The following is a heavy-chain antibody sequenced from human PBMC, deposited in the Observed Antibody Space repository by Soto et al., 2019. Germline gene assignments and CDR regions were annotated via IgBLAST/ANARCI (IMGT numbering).Heavy chain of an antibody. CDR2: IYPGDSDT. CDR3: ARRGGNCSGGSCYYTTNYGMDV. D-gene: IGHD2-15*01. V-gene: IGHV5-51*01. CDR1: GYSFTSYW. J-gene: IGHJ6*02. Sequence: ESLKISCKGSGYSFTSYWIGWVRQMPGKGLEWMGFIYPGDSDTRYSPSFQGQVTISADKSISTAYLQWSSLKASDTAMYYCARRGGNCSGGSCYYTTNYGMDVWGQGTTVTVSS.